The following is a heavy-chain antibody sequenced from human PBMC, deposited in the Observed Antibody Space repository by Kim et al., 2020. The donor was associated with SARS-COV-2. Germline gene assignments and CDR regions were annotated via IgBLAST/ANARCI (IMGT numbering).Heavy chain of an antibody. CDR3: ARPAPTIYGSGKYYFDY. CDR2: IDPSDSYT. CDR1: GYSFTNSW. V-gene: IGHV5-10-1*01. D-gene: IGHD3-10*01. J-gene: IGHJ4*02. Sequence: GESLKISCKGSGYSFTNSWISWVRQMPGKGLEWMGRIDPSDSYTNYSPSFQGHVTISADKSISTAYLQWSSLKASDTAIYYCARPAPTIYGSGKYYFDYWGQGTLVTVSS.